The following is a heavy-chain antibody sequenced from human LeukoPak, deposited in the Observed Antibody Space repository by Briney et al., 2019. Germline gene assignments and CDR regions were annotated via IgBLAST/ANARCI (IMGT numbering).Heavy chain of an antibody. D-gene: IGHD2-21*02. Sequence: ASVKVSCKASGYTFSSYGINWVRQAPGQGLEWMGWISVINSGNTRYAQNFQGRLTMTTDTSTTTAYMEPRSLRSDDTAVYYCSREFPFCGADCFSGVFDIWGQGTMVTVS. CDR3: SREFPFCGADCFSGVFDI. J-gene: IGHJ3*02. CDR2: ISVINSGNT. CDR1: GYTFSSYG. V-gene: IGHV1-18*01.